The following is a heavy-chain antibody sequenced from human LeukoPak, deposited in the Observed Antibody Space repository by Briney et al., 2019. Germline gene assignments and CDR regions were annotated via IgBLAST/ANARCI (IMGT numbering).Heavy chain of an antibody. D-gene: IGHD2-15*01. CDR2: IHCSGST. Sequence: PSETLSLTCTVSGASISSNYWSWIRQPPGKGLEWIGYIHCSGSTNYIPSLKSRVTMSMDTSKSQVSLNLSSVTTADTALYYCGRVGGSHGGALDIWGQGTMVTVSS. V-gene: IGHV4-59*08. CDR1: GASISSNY. J-gene: IGHJ3*02. CDR3: GRVGGSHGGALDI.